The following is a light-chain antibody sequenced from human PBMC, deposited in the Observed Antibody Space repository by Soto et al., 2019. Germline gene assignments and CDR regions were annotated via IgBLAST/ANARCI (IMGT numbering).Light chain of an antibody. CDR3: SSYTSSRTRV. J-gene: IGLJ3*02. V-gene: IGLV2-14*01. CDR1: SSDVGGYNY. Sequence: QSALTQPASVSGSPGQSITISCTGTSSDVGGYNYVSWYQQHPGKAPKLMIYEVSNRPSGVSNRSSGSKSGNTASLTISGLQAEDEADYYCSSYTSSRTRVFGGGTKLTVL. CDR2: EVS.